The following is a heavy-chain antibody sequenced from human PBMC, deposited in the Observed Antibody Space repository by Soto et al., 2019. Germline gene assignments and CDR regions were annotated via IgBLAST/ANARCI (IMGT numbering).Heavy chain of an antibody. CDR3: ARFGLVTFDC. D-gene: IGHD3-3*01. CDR1: GFIFNTYS. J-gene: IGHJ4*02. V-gene: IGHV3-21*01. CDR2: ISPSGSYM. Sequence: EMQLVESGGGLVKSGGSLRFSCAASGFIFNTYSMDWVRQAPGKGLEWVASISPSGSYMYYGDSLKGRFTVSRDNAKNSLYLQMDSLRADDTAIYYCARFGLVTFDCWGQGTLVTVSS.